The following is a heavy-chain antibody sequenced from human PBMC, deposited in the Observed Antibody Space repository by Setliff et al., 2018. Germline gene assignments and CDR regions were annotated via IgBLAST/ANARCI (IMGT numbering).Heavy chain of an antibody. V-gene: IGHV1-46*01. J-gene: IGHJ4*02. Sequence: ASVKVSCKASGYTFTRYYMYWVRQAPGQGLEWMGIINVGGGSTTYAQNLQGRVTMTRDTSTSTLYMELASLRPEDSAVYFCRLWFRELLRDYWGQGTLVTVSS. CDR3: RLWFRELLRDY. CDR2: INVGGGST. CDR1: GYTFTRYY. D-gene: IGHD3-10*01.